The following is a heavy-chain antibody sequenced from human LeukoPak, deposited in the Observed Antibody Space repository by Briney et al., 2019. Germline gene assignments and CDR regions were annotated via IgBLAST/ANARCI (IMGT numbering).Heavy chain of an antibody. CDR3: AGDPNRSYFDH. V-gene: IGHV3-30*01. CDR2: ISSDGSNE. Sequence: GRSLRLSCAASGFAFSTYSMHWVRQAPGKGLGWLALISSDGSNENFADSVKGRFTISRDNSKNTLYLQMNSLRSEDTAIYYCAGDPNRSYFDHWGQGTLVTVSS. J-gene: IGHJ4*02. D-gene: IGHD1-14*01. CDR1: GFAFSTYS.